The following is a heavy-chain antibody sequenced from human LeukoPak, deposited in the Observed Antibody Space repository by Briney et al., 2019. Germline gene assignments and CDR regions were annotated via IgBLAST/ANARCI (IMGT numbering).Heavy chain of an antibody. CDR3: ARVSRYYGSDYFDY. V-gene: IGHV3-66*01. CDR2: IYSGGST. CDR1: GFSVSNNY. Sequence: PGGSLRLSCAASGFSVSNNYMSWVRQAPGKGLEWVSVIYSGGSTFYADSVKGRFTISRDNSKNTLYLQMITLRAEDTAVYYCARVSRYYGSDYFDYWGQGTLVTVSS. D-gene: IGHD3-10*01. J-gene: IGHJ4*02.